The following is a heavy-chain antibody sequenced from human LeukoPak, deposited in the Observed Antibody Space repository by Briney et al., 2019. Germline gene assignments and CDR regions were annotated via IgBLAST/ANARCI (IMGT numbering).Heavy chain of an antibody. CDR3: ARALYCSSTSCSYSDY. CDR1: GGSLSSGGYS. V-gene: IGHV4-30-2*01. D-gene: IGHD2-2*01. Sequence: SSQTLSLTSAVSGGSLSSGGYSWSWIRQPPGKGLEWIGYIYHSGSTYYNPSLKSRVTISVDRSKSQFSLKLSSVTAADTAVYYCARALYCSSTSCSYSDYWGQGTLVTVSS. CDR2: IYHSGST. J-gene: IGHJ4*02.